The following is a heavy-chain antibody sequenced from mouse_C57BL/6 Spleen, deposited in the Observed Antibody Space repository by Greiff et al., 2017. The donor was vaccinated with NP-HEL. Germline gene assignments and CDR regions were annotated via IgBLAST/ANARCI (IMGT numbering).Heavy chain of an antibody. V-gene: IGHV3-6*01. CDR1: GYSITSGYY. Sequence: ESGPGLVKPSQSLSLTCSVTGYSITSGYYWNWIRQFPGNKLEWMGYISYDGSNNYNPSLKNRISITRDTSKNQFFLKLNSVTTEDTATYYCARDYDYDGHFDYWGQGTTLTVSS. CDR2: ISYDGSN. J-gene: IGHJ2*01. CDR3: ARDYDYDGHFDY. D-gene: IGHD2-4*01.